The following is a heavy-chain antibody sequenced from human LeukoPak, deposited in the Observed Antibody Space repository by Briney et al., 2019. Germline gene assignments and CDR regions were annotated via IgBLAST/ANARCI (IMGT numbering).Heavy chain of an antibody. CDR2: ISSGSSYI. CDR1: GFTFTSYS. J-gene: IGHJ4*02. CDR3: ARSRSSGWYWR. V-gene: IGHV3-21*01. Sequence: GGSLRLSCAASGFTFTSYSMNWVRQAPGKGLEWVSSISSGSSYIYYVDSVKGRFTISRDNAKNSLYLQMNSLRAEDTAVYYCARSRSSGWYWRWGQGTLVTVSS. D-gene: IGHD6-19*01.